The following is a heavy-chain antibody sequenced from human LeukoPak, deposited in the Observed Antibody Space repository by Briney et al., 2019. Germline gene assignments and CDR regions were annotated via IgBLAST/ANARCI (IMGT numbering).Heavy chain of an antibody. Sequence: GGSLRLSCAASGFTFSNAWMSWVRQAPGKGLEWVGRIKSKTDGGTTDYAAPVKGRFTISRDDSKNTLYLQMNSLKTEDTAVYYCTTDGPSTATPCDYWGQGTLVTVSS. J-gene: IGHJ4*02. CDR3: TTDGPSTATPCDY. V-gene: IGHV3-15*01. CDR1: GFTFSNAW. CDR2: IKSKTDGGTT.